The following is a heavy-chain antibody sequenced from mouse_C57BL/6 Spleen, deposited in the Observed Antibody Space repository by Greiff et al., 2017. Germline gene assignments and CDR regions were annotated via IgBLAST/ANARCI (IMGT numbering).Heavy chain of an antibody. J-gene: IGHJ1*03. CDR2: ISSGGSYT. CDR3: ERQTYGSILYWYFDV. CDR1: GFTFSSYG. Sequence: EVQLVESGGDLVKPGGSLKLSCAASGFTFSSYGMSWVRQTPDKRLEWVATISSGGSYTYYPDSVKGRFTISRDNAKNTLYLQMSSRKSEDTAMYYCERQTYGSILYWYFDVWGTGTTVTVSS. V-gene: IGHV5-6*01. D-gene: IGHD1-1*01.